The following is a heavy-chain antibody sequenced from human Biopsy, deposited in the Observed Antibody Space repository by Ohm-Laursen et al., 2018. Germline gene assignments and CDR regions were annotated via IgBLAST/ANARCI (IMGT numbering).Heavy chain of an antibody. D-gene: IGHD2/OR15-2a*01. CDR1: GGSVSTYNYY. V-gene: IGHV4-61*01. CDR3: ARATNSTGWPYYYFCGMDV. CDR2: LFYSGTT. J-gene: IGHJ6*02. Sequence: SETLSLTCTVSGGSVSTYNYYWTWIRPPPGKGLEWIGYLFYSGTTKYNPSLKRRVRISLDTAKNQFSLSLRSVTAADTAVYYCARATNSTGWPYYYFCGMDVWGQGTTVTVSS.